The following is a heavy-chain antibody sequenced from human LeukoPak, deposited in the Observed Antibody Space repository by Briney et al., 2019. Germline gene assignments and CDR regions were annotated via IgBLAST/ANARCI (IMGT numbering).Heavy chain of an antibody. CDR3: ATSIGSKNAFHI. D-gene: IGHD1-26*01. Sequence: SETLSLTCSVSGASITSLYWTWIRQPPGKGLEWIGFVSYSGGSNYNPSLKSRLSMSMDTSKNQFFLNLGSVTASDTAVYYCATSIGSKNAFHIWGRGTAVTASS. V-gene: IGHV4-59*08. CDR1: GASITSLY. CDR2: VSYSGGS. J-gene: IGHJ3*02.